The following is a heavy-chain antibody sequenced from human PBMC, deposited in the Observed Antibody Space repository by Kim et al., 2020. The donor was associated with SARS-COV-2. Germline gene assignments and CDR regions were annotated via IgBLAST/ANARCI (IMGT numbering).Heavy chain of an antibody. CDR1: GFTFSSYW. Sequence: GGSLRLSCAASGFTFSSYWMHWVRQAPGKGLVWVSRINSDGSSTSYADSVKGRFTISRDNAKNTLYLQMNSLRAEDTAVYYCASWVWEQYGVYYYYGMDVWGQGTTVTVYS. V-gene: IGHV3-74*01. CDR2: INSDGSST. J-gene: IGHJ6*02. D-gene: IGHD3-16*01. CDR3: ASWVWEQYGVYYYYGMDV.